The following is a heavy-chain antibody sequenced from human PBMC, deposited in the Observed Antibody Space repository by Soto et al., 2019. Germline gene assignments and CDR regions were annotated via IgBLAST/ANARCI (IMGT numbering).Heavy chain of an antibody. Sequence: SETLSLTCAVYGGSFSGYYWSWIRQPPGKGLEWIGEINHSGSTNYNPSLKSRVTISVDTSKNQFSLKLSSVTAADTAVYYCARAAAIAVARRAFDIWCQGPLVT. CDR2: INHSGST. CDR1: GGSFSGYY. J-gene: IGHJ3*02. D-gene: IGHD6-19*01. CDR3: ARAAAIAVARRAFDI. V-gene: IGHV4-34*01.